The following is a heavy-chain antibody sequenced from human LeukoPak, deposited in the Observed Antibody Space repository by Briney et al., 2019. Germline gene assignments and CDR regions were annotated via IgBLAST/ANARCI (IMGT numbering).Heavy chain of an antibody. CDR2: INPSDGST. J-gene: IGHJ4*02. CDR3: ARGGAPPHYYDNTGLWPPYFDS. CDR1: GYPFTSFY. Sequence: ASVKVSCKASGYPFTSFYMHWVRLVPGQGLEWMGIINPSDGSTTYAQKFQGRVSMTRDMSTSTVYMELSSLRSEDTAVYYCARGGAPPHYYDNTGLWPPYFDSWGQGALVTVSS. V-gene: IGHV1-46*01. D-gene: IGHD3-22*01.